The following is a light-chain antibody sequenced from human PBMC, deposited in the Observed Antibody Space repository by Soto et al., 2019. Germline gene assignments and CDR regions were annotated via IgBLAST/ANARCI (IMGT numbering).Light chain of an antibody. CDR3: HQYNKAIMYS. CDR1: QTVSNNY. J-gene: IGKJ2*01. V-gene: IGKV3-20*01. CDR2: GAY. Sequence: EIVLTQSPGTLSLSPGERATLSCRASQTVSNNYLAWYQQKPGQAPRLLIYGAYSRATGIPDRFIGSESVTDFTIPISRMETENFAMYYCHQYNKAIMYSFGQGNPLQIK.